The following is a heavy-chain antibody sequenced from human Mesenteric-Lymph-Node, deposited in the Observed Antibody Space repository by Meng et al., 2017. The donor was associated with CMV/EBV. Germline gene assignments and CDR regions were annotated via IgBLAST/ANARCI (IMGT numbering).Heavy chain of an antibody. Sequence: ASVKVSCKASGYTFTSYDINWVRQATGQGLEWMGWMNPNSGNTGYAQKFQGRVTMTRNTSISTAYMELSSLRSEDTAVYYCASRFGYSGYVKKFYYYYYGMDVWGQGTTVTVSS. D-gene: IGHD5-12*01. J-gene: IGHJ6*02. CDR3: ASRFGYSGYVKKFYYYYYGMDV. CDR1: GYTFTSYD. CDR2: MNPNSGNT. V-gene: IGHV1-8*01.